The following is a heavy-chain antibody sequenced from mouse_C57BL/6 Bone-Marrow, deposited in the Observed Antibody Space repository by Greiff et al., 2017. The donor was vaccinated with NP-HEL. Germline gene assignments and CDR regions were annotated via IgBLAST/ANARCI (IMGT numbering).Heavy chain of an antibody. D-gene: IGHD1-1*01. J-gene: IGHJ1*03. Sequence: QVQLQQSGAELARPGASVKLSCKASGYTFTSYGISWVKQRTGQGLEWIGEIYPRSGNTYYNEKFKGKATLTADKSSSTAYMELRSLTSEDSAVYFCAINYYGSSYRYWYFDVWGTGTTVTVSS. CDR1: GYTFTSYG. V-gene: IGHV1-81*01. CDR2: IYPRSGNT. CDR3: AINYYGSSYRYWYFDV.